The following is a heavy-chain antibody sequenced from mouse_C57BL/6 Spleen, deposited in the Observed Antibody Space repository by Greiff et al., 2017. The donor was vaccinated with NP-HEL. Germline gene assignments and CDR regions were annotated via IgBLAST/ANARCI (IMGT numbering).Heavy chain of an antibody. CDR1: GYAFSSSW. V-gene: IGHV1-82*01. D-gene: IGHD1-1*01. CDR3: AGQYYGSSSWFAY. CDR2: IYPGDGDT. Sequence: VQLQESGPELVKPGASVKISCKASGYAFSSSWMNWVKQRPGKGLEWIGRIYPGDGDTNYNGKFKGKATLTADKSSSTAYMQLSSLTSEDSAVYFCAGQYYGSSSWFAYWGQVTLVTVSA. J-gene: IGHJ3*01.